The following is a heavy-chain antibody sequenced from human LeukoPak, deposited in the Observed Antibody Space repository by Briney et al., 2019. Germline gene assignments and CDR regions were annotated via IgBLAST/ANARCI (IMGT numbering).Heavy chain of an antibody. CDR2: IIGGGGST. Sequence: GGSLRLSCAASGFSFSKYNMNWVRQAPGKGLEWVSGIIGGGGSTYYADSVEGRFTISGDNSRNTLFLQMNSLRAEDTAVYYCAHGAMYQLDYWGQGTLVTVSS. CDR1: GFSFSKYN. J-gene: IGHJ4*02. V-gene: IGHV3-23*01. CDR3: AHGAMYQLDY. D-gene: IGHD2-2*01.